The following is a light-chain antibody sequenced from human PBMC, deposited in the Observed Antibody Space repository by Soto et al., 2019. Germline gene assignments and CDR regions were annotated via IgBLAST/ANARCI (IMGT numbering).Light chain of an antibody. Sequence: DIQMTQAPSSLSASVADRVTITWRTTQSGITYLNWYQQKPGKAPKLLIYAASSLQSGVPSRFSGSGSGTDFTLTISSLQPEDFATYYCQQSYSTPLTFGGGTKVDIK. CDR3: QQSYSTPLT. V-gene: IGKV1-39*01. J-gene: IGKJ4*01. CDR2: AAS. CDR1: QSGITY.